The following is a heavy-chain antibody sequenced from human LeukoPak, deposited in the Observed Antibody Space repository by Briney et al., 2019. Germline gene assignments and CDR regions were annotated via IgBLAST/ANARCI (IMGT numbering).Heavy chain of an antibody. V-gene: IGHV3-48*01. CDR2: IGGSGSFI. D-gene: IGHD3-16*01. J-gene: IGHJ4*02. Sequence: GGSLRLSCAASGFTFRTYSMNWVRQAPGKGLEWISHIGGSGSFIYYADSVKGRFTISRDNAENSVYLQMDSLRAEDTAMYYCARDGRGGYLDYWGQGTLVTVSS. CDR3: ARDGRGGYLDY. CDR1: GFTFRTYS.